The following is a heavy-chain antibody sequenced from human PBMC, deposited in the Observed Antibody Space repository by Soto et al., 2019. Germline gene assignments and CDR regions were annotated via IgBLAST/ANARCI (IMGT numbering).Heavy chain of an antibody. J-gene: IGHJ5*02. D-gene: IGHD3-3*01. CDR2: INHSGST. CDR3: ARGRGRGVVIMGGWFDP. V-gene: IGHV4-34*01. Sequence: PSETLSLTCAVSGYSISSGYYWSWIRQPPGKGLEWIGEINHSGSTNYNPSLKSRVTISVDTSKNQFSLKLSSVTAADTAVYYCARGRGRGVVIMGGWFDPWGQGTLVTVSS. CDR1: GYSISSGYY.